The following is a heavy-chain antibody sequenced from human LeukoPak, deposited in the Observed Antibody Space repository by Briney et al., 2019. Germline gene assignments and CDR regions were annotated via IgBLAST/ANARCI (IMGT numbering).Heavy chain of an antibody. Sequence: GGSLRLSCAASGFTFSSYAMSWVRQAPGKGLEWVSAISGSGGSTYYADTVKGRFTISRDNSKNTLYLQMNSLRAEDTAVYYCAKAGGNWVNYYFDYWGQGTLVTVSS. CDR1: GFTFSSYA. CDR3: AKAGGNWVNYYFDY. D-gene: IGHD7-27*01. J-gene: IGHJ4*02. V-gene: IGHV3-23*01. CDR2: ISGSGGST.